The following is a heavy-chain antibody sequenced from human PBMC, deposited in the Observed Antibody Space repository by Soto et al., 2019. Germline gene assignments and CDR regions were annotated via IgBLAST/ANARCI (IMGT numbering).Heavy chain of an antibody. D-gene: IGHD1-26*01. CDR3: AREWEPDAFDI. Sequence: PGGSLRLSCAASEFTFSDYIMNWVRQAPGKGLEWVSYISSTSSTIYYADSVKGRFTISRDNAKNSLYLQMNSLRAEDTAVYYCAREWEPDAFDIRGQGTMVTVSS. CDR1: EFTFSDYI. CDR2: ISSTSSTI. J-gene: IGHJ3*02. V-gene: IGHV3-48*01.